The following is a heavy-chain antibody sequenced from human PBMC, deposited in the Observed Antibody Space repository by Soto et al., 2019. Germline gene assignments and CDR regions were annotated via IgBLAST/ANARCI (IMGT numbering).Heavy chain of an antibody. Sequence: GGSLRLSCAASGFSLSSYAMSWVRQAPGKGLEWVSAISGSGGSTYYADSVKGRFTISRDNSKNTLYLQMNSLRAEDTAVYYCAKGVGSSGNFDYWGQGTLVTVSS. V-gene: IGHV3-23*01. CDR1: GFSLSSYA. D-gene: IGHD1-26*01. J-gene: IGHJ4*02. CDR2: ISGSGGST. CDR3: AKGVGSSGNFDY.